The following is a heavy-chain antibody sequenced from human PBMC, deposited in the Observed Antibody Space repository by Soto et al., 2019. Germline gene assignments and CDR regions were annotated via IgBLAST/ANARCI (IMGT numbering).Heavy chain of an antibody. J-gene: IGHJ6*02. Sequence: ASVKVSCKASGYTFTSYYMNWVRQAPGQGLEWMGIINPSGGSTSYAQKFQGRVTMTRDTSTSTVYMELSSLRSVDAAVYYFARARIAAAGTHDYYHYGMAVWGQGTTVTVSS. CDR2: INPSGGST. CDR3: ARARIAAAGTHDYYHYGMAV. V-gene: IGHV1-46*03. D-gene: IGHD6-13*01. CDR1: GYTFTSYY.